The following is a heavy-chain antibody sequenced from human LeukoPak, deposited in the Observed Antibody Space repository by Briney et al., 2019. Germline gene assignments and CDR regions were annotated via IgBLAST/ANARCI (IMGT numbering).Heavy chain of an antibody. D-gene: IGHD1-26*01. CDR2: INSDGRST. CDR3: ARDKVVGATYFDY. V-gene: IGHV3-74*01. J-gene: IGHJ4*02. CDR1: GFTFSRYW. Sequence: GGSLRLSCVASGFTFSRYWMHWVRHAPGKGLVWVSRINSDGRSTNYADSVKGRFSISRDNAENTLYLQMNSLRVEDTAVYYCARDKVVGATYFDYWGQGTLVIVSS.